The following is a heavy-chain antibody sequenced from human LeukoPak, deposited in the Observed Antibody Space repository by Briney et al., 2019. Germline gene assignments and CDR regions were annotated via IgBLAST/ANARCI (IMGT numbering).Heavy chain of an antibody. J-gene: IGHJ3*02. D-gene: IGHD3-3*01. V-gene: IGHV3-53*01. CDR2: IYSGGST. CDR1: GFTVSSNY. Sequence: GGSLRLSCAASGFTVSSNYMSWVRQAPGKRLEWVSVIYSGGSTYYADSVKGRFTISRDNSKNTLYLQMNSLRAEDTAVYYCARAQNYDFWSGYNDAFDIWGQGTMVTVSS. CDR3: ARAQNYDFWSGYNDAFDI.